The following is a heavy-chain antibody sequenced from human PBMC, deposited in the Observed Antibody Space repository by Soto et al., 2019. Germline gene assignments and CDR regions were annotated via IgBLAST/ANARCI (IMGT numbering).Heavy chain of an antibody. CDR3: ARDRDFDY. D-gene: IGHD3-10*01. CDR2: IYYSGST. J-gene: IGHJ4*02. CDR1: GCSISSYY. V-gene: IGHV4-59*01. Sequence: PSETLSLTCTFSGCSISSYYWSWIRQPPGKGLEWIGYIYYSGSTNYNPSLKSRVTISVDTSKNQFSLKLSSVTAADTAVYYCARDRDFDYWGQGTLVTVSS.